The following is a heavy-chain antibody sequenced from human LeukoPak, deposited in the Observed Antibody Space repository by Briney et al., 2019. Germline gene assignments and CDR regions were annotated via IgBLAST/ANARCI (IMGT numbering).Heavy chain of an antibody. Sequence: GGSLRLSCAASGFTFSSYAMSWVRQAPGKGLEWVSAISGSGGSTYYADSVKGRFTISRDNSKNTLYLQMNSLRAEDTAVYYCAKVFSPQDTAMVGALDAFDIWGQGTMVTVSS. V-gene: IGHV3-23*01. D-gene: IGHD5-18*01. CDR3: AKVFSPQDTAMVGALDAFDI. J-gene: IGHJ3*02. CDR2: ISGSGGST. CDR1: GFTFSSYA.